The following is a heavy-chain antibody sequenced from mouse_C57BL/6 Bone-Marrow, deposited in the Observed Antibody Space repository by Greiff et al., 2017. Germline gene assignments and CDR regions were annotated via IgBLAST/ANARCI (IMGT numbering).Heavy chain of an antibody. CDR2: ISDGGSYT. Sequence: EVQGVESGGGLVKPGGSLILSCAASGFTFSSYAMSWVRQTPEKRLEWVATISDGGSYTYYPDNVKGRFTISRDNAKNNLYLQMSHLKSEDTAMYYCAREGIYYDYDGGYYYAMDYWGQGTSVTVSS. CDR1: GFTFSSYA. V-gene: IGHV5-4*01. D-gene: IGHD2-4*01. CDR3: AREGIYYDYDGGYYYAMDY. J-gene: IGHJ4*01.